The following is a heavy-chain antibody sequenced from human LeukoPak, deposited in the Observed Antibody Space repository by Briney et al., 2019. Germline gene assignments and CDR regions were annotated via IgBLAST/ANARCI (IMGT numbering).Heavy chain of an antibody. J-gene: IGHJ3*02. Sequence: PSETLSLTCTVSGDSVSTYYWNWIRQPPGKGLEWIGYIYTGTTTYNPSLKSRVTISVDTSKKQVSLKLSSVTAADTAVYYCAAERDYYDSSGYYSDAFDIWGQGTMVTVSS. CDR3: AAERDYYDSSGYYSDAFDI. CDR1: GDSVSTYY. D-gene: IGHD3-22*01. CDR2: IYTGTT. V-gene: IGHV4-59*02.